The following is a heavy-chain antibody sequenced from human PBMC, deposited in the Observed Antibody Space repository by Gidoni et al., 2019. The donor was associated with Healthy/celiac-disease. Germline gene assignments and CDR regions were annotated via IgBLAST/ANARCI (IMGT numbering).Heavy chain of an antibody. D-gene: IGHD6-19*01. J-gene: IGHJ6*02. V-gene: IGHV1-69*12. Sequence: QVQLVQSGAEVKKPGSSVKVSCKASGGTFSSYAISWVRQAPGQRLEWMGGNIPIFGTANYGQKVQGKGPITADDSTETAYMELSRLRSEDTAVYYCARGEVSSSGKNVWGQGTTVTVSS. CDR1: GGTFSSYA. CDR2: NIPIFGTA. CDR3: ARGEVSSSGKNV.